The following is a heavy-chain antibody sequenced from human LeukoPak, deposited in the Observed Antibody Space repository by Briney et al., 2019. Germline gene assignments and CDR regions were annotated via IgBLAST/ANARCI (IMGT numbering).Heavy chain of an antibody. V-gene: IGHV1-18*01. J-gene: IGHJ6*02. D-gene: IGHD1-1*01. CDR2: ISVYNDNI. Sequence: ASVKVSCKASGYTFTSYGISWVRQAPGQGLEWMGWISVYNDNIKYAQKLQGRVTMTTDTSTSTAYMELRSLRSDDTAVYYCARGLWSYYYYYGMDVWGQGTTVTVSS. CDR1: GYTFTSYG. CDR3: ARGLWSYYYYYGMDV.